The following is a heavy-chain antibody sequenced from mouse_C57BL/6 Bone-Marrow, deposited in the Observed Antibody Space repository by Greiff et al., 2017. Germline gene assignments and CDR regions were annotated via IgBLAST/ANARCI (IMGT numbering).Heavy chain of an antibody. CDR2: SRNKANDYIT. CDR1: GFTFSDFY. D-gene: IGHD1-1*01. Sequence: DVKLVESGGGLVQSGRSLRLSCATSGFTFSDFYMEWVRQAPGKGLEWIAASRNKANDYITEYSASVKGRFIVSRDTSQSILYLQMNALRAEDTAIYYCARDYYGSSYNYAMDYWGQGTSVTVSS. J-gene: IGHJ4*01. CDR3: ARDYYGSSYNYAMDY. V-gene: IGHV7-1*01.